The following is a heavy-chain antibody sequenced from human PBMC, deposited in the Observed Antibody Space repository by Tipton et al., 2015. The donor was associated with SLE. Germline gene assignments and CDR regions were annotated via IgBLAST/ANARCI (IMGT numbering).Heavy chain of an antibody. CDR1: GFTFISNP. CDR3: AKDQLWFGGSVAFDM. Sequence: GSLRLSCAASGFTFISNPMSWVRQAPGKGLEWVSSISDSGGNTYYADPVKGRFTISRDNSKNTVYVQMNSLRADDTAVYYCAKDQLWFGGSVAFDMWGQGTRVTVSS. J-gene: IGHJ3*02. CDR2: ISDSGGNT. D-gene: IGHD3-10*01. V-gene: IGHV3-23*01.